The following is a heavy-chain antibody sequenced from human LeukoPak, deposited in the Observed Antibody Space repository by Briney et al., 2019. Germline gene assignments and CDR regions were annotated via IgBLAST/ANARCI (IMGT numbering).Heavy chain of an antibody. CDR2: INHSGST. D-gene: IGHD3-10*01. CDR1: GGSFSGYY. V-gene: IGHV4-34*01. CDR3: ARGPGLLWFGELVYNWFDP. J-gene: IGHJ5*02. Sequence: SETLSLTCAVYGGSFSGYYWSWVRQPPGKGLEWIGEINHSGSTNYNPSLKSRVTISVDTSKNQFSLKLSSVTAADTAVYYCARGPGLLWFGELVYNWFDPWGQGTLVTVSS.